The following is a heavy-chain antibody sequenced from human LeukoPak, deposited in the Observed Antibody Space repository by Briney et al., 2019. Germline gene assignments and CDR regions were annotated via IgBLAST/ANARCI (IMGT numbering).Heavy chain of an antibody. CDR2: IYTSGST. D-gene: IGHD2-2*01. CDR1: GGSISSGSYY. V-gene: IGHV4-61*02. CDR3: ARAAPLLIVVGYFDY. Sequence: SETLSLTCTVSGGSISSGSYYWSWIRQPAGKGLEWIGRIYTSGSTNYNPSLKSRVTISVDTSKNQFSLKLSSVTAADTAVYYCARAAPLLIVVGYFDYWGQGTQVTVSS. J-gene: IGHJ4*02.